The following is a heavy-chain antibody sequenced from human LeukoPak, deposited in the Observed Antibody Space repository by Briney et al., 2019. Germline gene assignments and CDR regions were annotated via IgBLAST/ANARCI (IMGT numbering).Heavy chain of an antibody. D-gene: IGHD6-19*01. CDR3: AKDTQWLVLLGPSDY. CDR1: GFTFSSYA. Sequence: PGGSLRLSCAASGFTFSSYAMSWVRQAPGKGLEWVSAISGRGGSTYYADSVKGRFTISRDNSKNTLYLQMNSLRAEDTAVYYCAKDTQWLVLLGPSDYWGQGTLVTVSS. CDR2: ISGRGGST. J-gene: IGHJ4*02. V-gene: IGHV3-23*01.